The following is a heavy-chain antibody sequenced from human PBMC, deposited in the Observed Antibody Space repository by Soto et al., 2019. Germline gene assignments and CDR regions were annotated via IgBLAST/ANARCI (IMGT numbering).Heavy chain of an antibody. CDR3: AMIDYSSGSDY. CDR1: GGTFSSYP. CDR2: IIPIFGTT. Sequence: QVQLVQSGAEVKKPGSSVKVFCKASGGTFSSYPLSWVRQAPGQGLEWMGGIIPIFGTTKYAQKFQGRVTIIADESTTTAYMELSSLRSEDTAVYYCAMIDYSSGSDYWGQGTLVTVSS. D-gene: IGHD6-19*01. V-gene: IGHV1-69*01. J-gene: IGHJ4*02.